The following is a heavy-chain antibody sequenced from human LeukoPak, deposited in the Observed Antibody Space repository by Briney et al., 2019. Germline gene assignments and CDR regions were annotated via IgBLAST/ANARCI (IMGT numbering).Heavy chain of an antibody. CDR2: INHSGST. J-gene: IGHJ4*02. CDR3: ARRAGAYSHPYDY. Sequence: TTSETLSLTCAVYGGSFSGYYWSWIRQPPGKGLEWIGEINHSGSTNYNPSLKSRVTISVDTSKNQFSLKLSSVTAADTAVYYCARRAGAYSHPYDYWGQGTLVTVSS. CDR1: GGSFSGYY. D-gene: IGHD4/OR15-4a*01. V-gene: IGHV4-34*01.